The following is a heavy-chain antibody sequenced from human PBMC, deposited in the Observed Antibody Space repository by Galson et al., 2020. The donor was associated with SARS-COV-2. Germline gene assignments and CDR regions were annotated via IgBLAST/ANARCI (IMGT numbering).Heavy chain of an antibody. V-gene: IGHV4-39*01. J-gene: IGHJ5*02. CDR1: GGYISSSSYY. D-gene: IGHD4-4*01. Sequence: ETSETLSLTCTVSGGYISSSSYYWGWIRQPPGKGLEWIGSIYYSGSTYYNPSLKSRVTISVDTSKNQFSLKLSSVTAADTAVYYCARRDYSRASGWFDPWGQGTLVTVSS. CDR3: ARRDYSRASGWFDP. CDR2: IYYSGST.